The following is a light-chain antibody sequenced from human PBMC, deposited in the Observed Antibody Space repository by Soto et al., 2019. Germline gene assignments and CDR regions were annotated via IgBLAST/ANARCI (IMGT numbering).Light chain of an antibody. CDR1: QSVSSN. CDR2: GAS. J-gene: IGKJ4*01. CDR3: QPYNNWPLT. V-gene: IGKV3-15*01. Sequence: EIGMTQSPATLAVSPGARATLSGRASQSVSSNLAWYQQQPGQAPRLLIYGASTRATGFPARFSGSGSGTEFTLTISSLQSEDFAVYYCQPYNNWPLTFGGGTKVEI.